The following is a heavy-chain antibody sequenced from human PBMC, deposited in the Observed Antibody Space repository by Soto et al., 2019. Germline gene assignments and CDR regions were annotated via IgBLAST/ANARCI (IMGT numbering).Heavy chain of an antibody. Sequence: TLSLTCTVSGGSISSGGYYWSWIRQHPGKGLDWSGYIYYSGSTYYNTSLKSRVTISVDTSKNQFSLKLSSVTAADTAVYYCARMRDDPHFDYWGQGTLVTVSS. CDR1: GGSISSGGYY. CDR2: IYYSGST. D-gene: IGHD3-3*01. CDR3: ARMRDDPHFDY. J-gene: IGHJ4*02. V-gene: IGHV4-31*03.